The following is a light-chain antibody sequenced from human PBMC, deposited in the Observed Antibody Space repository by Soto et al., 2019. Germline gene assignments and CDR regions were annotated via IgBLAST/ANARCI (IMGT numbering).Light chain of an antibody. V-gene: IGLV1-44*01. CDR2: SNN. CDR3: AAWDGSLNGVV. J-gene: IGLJ2*01. CDR1: SSNIGSNT. Sequence: QPVLTQPPSASGTPGQRVTISCSGSSSNIGSNTVNWYQQLPGTAPKLLIYSNNHRPSGVPDRFSGSKSGTSASLAISGLQSEDEADYYCAAWDGSLNGVVFGGGTKVTVL.